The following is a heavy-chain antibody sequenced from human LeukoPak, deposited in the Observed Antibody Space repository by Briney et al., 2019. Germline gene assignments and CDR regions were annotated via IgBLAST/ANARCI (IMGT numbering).Heavy chain of an antibody. CDR1: GYSFTGYW. CDR2: IYPGDSDT. D-gene: IGHD2-2*01. J-gene: IGHJ4*02. CDR3: ARQKKYRPSWYVDY. Sequence: GESLKISCKGSGYSFTGYWIGWVRQMPGKGLEWMGVIYPGDSDTRYSPPFQGQVTISADKSISTAYLQWSSLRASDTAMYYCARQKKYRPSWYVDYWGQGTLVTVSS. V-gene: IGHV5-51*01.